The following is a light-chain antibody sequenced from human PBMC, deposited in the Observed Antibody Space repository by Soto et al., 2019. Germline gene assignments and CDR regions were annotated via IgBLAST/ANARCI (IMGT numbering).Light chain of an antibody. V-gene: IGLV2-23*01. CDR3: CSYAGSYV. CDR2: EGN. J-gene: IGLJ1*01. CDR1: SSEVGTYNL. Sequence: QSALTQPASVSGSPGQSITISCTGTSSEVGTYNLVSWYQQYTGKAPKLIIYEGNKRPSGVSYRFSGSKSGNTASLTISGLQAEDEADYYCCSYAGSYVFGAGTKLTVL.